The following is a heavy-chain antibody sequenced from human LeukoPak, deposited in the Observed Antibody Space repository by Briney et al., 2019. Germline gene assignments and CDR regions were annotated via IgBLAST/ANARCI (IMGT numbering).Heavy chain of an antibody. D-gene: IGHD1-20*01. V-gene: IGHV4-34*01. CDR2: INHSGST. CDR1: GGSFSGCY. CDR3: ARRRYNWNDPSPYYYYGMDV. J-gene: IGHJ6*02. Sequence: PSETLSLTCAVYGGSFSGCYWTWIRRPPGMGLEWIGEINHSGSTNYNPSLKSRVTISVDTSKNQFSLKLSSVTAADTAVYYCARRRYNWNDPSPYYYYGMDVWGQGTTVTVSS.